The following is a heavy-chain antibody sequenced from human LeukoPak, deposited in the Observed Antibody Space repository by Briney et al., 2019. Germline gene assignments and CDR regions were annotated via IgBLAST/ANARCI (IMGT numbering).Heavy chain of an antibody. CDR2: ISSSSSYI. V-gene: IGHV3-21*01. Sequence: GGSLRLSCAASGFTFSSYSMNWVRQAPGKGLEWVSSISSSSSYIYYADSVEGRFTISRDNAKNSLYLQMNSLRAEDTAVYYCARDQRLGGYSFGRFDPWGQGTLVTVSS. CDR1: GFTFSSYS. J-gene: IGHJ5*02. CDR3: ARDQRLGGYSFGRFDP. D-gene: IGHD3-16*01.